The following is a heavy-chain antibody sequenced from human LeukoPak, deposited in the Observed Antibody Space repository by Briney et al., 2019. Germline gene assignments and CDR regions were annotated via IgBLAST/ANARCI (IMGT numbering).Heavy chain of an antibody. Sequence: GGSLRLSCAASGFTVSTYYMTWVRQAPGKGLEWVSYISASGSTIFYADSVKGRFTISRDDAKNSLYLQVNSLRAEDTAVYYCARDHGDSAMVIAPFFDYWGQGTLVTVSS. CDR3: ARDHGDSAMVIAPFFDY. D-gene: IGHD5-18*01. CDR2: ISASGSTI. J-gene: IGHJ4*02. V-gene: IGHV3-48*01. CDR1: GFTVSTYY.